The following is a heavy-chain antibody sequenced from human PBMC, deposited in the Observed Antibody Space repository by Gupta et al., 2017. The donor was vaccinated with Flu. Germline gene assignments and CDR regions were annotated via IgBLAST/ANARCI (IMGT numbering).Heavy chain of an antibody. V-gene: IGHV3-23*01. CDR3: AKGSLGHCTCARCYPFDS. D-gene: IGHD2-2*01. Sequence: NGCQGWKYYADSLKGRFIISRDNSKKTFYVQINNLGAEDTAIYYCAKGSLGHCTCARCYPFDSWGQGTLVNVSS. J-gene: IGHJ4*02. CDR2: NGCQGWK.